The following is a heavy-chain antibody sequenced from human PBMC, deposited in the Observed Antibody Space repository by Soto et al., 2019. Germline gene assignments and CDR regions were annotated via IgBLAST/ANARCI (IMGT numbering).Heavy chain of an antibody. CDR2: MNPNSGNT. CDR3: ARDQLDHYDSRFDP. D-gene: IGHD3-3*01. Sequence: ASVKVSCKASGYTFTSYDINWVRQATGQGLEWMGWMNPNSGNTGYAQKFQGRVTMTRNTSISTAYMELSSLRSEDTAVYYCARDQLDHYDSRFDPWGQGTLVTVSS. V-gene: IGHV1-8*01. CDR1: GYTFTSYD. J-gene: IGHJ5*02.